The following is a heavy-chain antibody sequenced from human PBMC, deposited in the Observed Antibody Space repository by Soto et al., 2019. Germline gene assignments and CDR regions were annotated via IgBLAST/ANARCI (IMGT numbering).Heavy chain of an antibody. J-gene: IGHJ4*02. CDR1: GFPFSSYE. CDR2: ISSGGGNI. V-gene: IGHV3-48*03. CDR3: ARDRWLRYSGYDWHFDY. D-gene: IGHD5-12*01. Sequence: EVQLVESGGVLVQPGESLRLSCAASGFPFSSYEMNWVRQAPGKGLAWVAYISSGGGNIYYAESVKGRFTISRDNAKNSVDLQMNSLRAEDTAVYYCARDRWLRYSGYDWHFDYWGQGTLVTVSS.